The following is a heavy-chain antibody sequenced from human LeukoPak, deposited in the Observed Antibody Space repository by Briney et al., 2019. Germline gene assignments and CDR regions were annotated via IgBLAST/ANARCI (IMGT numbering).Heavy chain of an antibody. J-gene: IGHJ4*02. CDR2: IIPIFGTA. CDR1: GYTFTSYY. CDR3: ARGRQQLVPFDY. Sequence: GASVKVSCKASGYTFTSYYMHWVRQAPGQGLEWMGGIIPIFGTANYAQKFQGRVTITTDESTSTAYMELSSLRSEDTAVYYCARGRQQLVPFDYWGQGTLVTVSS. D-gene: IGHD6-13*01. V-gene: IGHV1-69*05.